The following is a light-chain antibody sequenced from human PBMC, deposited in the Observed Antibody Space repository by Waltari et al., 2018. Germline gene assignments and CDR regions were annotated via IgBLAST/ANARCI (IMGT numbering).Light chain of an antibody. V-gene: IGKV1-39*01. Sequence: DIQMTQSPSSLSASVGDRVTITCRASQSITSRLNWYQQKPGKAPKVLIYAASSLQSGVPSRFSGSGSGTDFTLTISSLQPEDFAVYYCHQYGSSPTFGQGTKVEIK. CDR3: HQYGSSPT. J-gene: IGKJ1*01. CDR1: QSITSR. CDR2: AAS.